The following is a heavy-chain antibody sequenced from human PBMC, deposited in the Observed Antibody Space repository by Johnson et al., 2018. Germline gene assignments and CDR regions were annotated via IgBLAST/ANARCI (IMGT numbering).Heavy chain of an antibody. Sequence: QVQLVQSGGGVVQPGRSLRLSCAASGFTFSAYGIHWVRQAPGKGLEWVAVISYDGSNKYFADSVKGRFTISRDNSKNTLYLQMNSLGDEDTAVYYCARLDWSGSSCYGWDAVDIWGQGTMVTISS. V-gene: IGHV3-30*03. D-gene: IGHD2-15*01. CDR2: ISYDGSNK. J-gene: IGHJ3*02. CDR1: GFTFSAYG. CDR3: ARLDWSGSSCYGWDAVDI.